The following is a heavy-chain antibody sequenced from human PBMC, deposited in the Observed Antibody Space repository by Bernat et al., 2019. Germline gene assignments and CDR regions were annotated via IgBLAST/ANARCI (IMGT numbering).Heavy chain of an antibody. V-gene: IGHV3-72*01. D-gene: IGHD4-17*01. J-gene: IGHJ4*02. CDR3: TRERTSTVTTEGFDY. CDR2: TRNKAKSYTT. Sequence: EVQLVDSGGGLVQPGGSVRLSCAASGLTFSDHFMVWVRQAPGKGLEWVGRTRNKAKSYTTEFAASVKGRFTISRDDSKNLLYLQMNSLKTEDTAVYYCTRERTSTVTTEGFDYWGQGTLVTVSS. CDR1: GLTFSDHF.